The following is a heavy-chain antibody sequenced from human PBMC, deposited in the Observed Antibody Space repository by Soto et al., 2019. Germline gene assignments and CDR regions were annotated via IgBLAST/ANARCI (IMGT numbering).Heavy chain of an antibody. CDR3: ARSYAGIVGATKKDY. CDR1: GGTFSSYA. Sequence: SVKVSCKASGGTFSSYAISWVRQAPGQGLEWMGGIIPIFGTANYAQKFQGRVTITADESTSTAYMELSSLRSEDTAVYYCARSYAGIVGATKKDYWGQGTLVTVSS. V-gene: IGHV1-69*13. D-gene: IGHD1-26*01. J-gene: IGHJ4*02. CDR2: IIPIFGTA.